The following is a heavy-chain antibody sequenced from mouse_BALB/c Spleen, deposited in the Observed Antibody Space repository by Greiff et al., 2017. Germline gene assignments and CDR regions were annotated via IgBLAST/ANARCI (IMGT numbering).Heavy chain of an antibody. V-gene: IGHV2-9*02. CDR2: IWAGGST. CDR1: GFSLTSYG. J-gene: IGHJ1*01. Sequence: QVQLKESGPGLVAPSQSLSITCTVSGFSLTSYGVHWVRQPPGKGLEWLGVIWAGGSTNYNSALMSRLSISKDNSKSQVFLKMNSLQTDDTAMYYCAKSYYGYDVYFDVWGAGTTVTVSS. D-gene: IGHD2-9*01. CDR3: AKSYYGYDVYFDV.